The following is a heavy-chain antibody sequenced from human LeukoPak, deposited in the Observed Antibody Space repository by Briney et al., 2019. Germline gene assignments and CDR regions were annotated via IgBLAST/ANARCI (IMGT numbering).Heavy chain of an antibody. D-gene: IGHD5-24*01. CDR3: ARDLGDGYNPFDY. CDR1: GFTFSSYW. Sequence: GGSLRLSCAASGFTFSSYWMSWVRQAPGKGLEWVANIKQDGSEKYYVDSVKGRFTISRDNVKNSLYLQMNSLRAEDTAVYYCARDLGDGYNPFDYWGQGTLVTVSS. J-gene: IGHJ4*02. V-gene: IGHV3-7*01. CDR2: IKQDGSEK.